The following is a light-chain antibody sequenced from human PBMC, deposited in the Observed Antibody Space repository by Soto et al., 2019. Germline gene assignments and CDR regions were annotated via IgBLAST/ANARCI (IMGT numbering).Light chain of an antibody. CDR2: EVS. J-gene: IGLJ1*01. Sequence: QSVLTQPASVSGSPGPAITISCTVTSSDVGSYNLVSWYQQHPGKAPKLMIYEVSKRPQGVSNGFSGSKSGNAASLTISGLHAEDEADDCCGSYPGSSTCEGYGFGTGTKVTVL. CDR3: GSYPGSSTCEGYG. V-gene: IGLV2-23*02. CDR1: SSDVGSYNL.